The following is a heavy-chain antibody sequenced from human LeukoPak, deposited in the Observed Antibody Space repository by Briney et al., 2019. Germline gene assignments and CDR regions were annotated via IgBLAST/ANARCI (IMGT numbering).Heavy chain of an antibody. Sequence: PGGSLRLSCAASGFTFRDFGMHWVRQAPGKGLEWVAFIRNDGSKDNYADSVKGRFTISRDNSRSTLDLQMHSLRIEDTAVYYCVKGGSSSHNWFDPWGQGILVTVSS. CDR3: VKGGSSSHNWFDP. CDR2: IRNDGSKD. CDR1: GFTFRDFG. J-gene: IGHJ5*02. D-gene: IGHD6-13*01. V-gene: IGHV3-30*02.